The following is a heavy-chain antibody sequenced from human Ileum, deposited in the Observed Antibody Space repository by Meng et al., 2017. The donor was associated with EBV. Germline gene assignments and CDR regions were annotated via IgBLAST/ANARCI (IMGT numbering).Heavy chain of an antibody. Sequence: QVHLLQSGPEVKKPGASVRVSCKASGYTFGSYGSCWVRQAPGQGLEWMGWFVNYVDTYPAPKFQGRVTMTTDTHTNTAFMELRSLTSDDTAVYYCASGTPGRRYCDYWGQGPLVTVAS. CDR1: GYTFGSYG. J-gene: IGHJ4*02. V-gene: IGHV1-18*01. CDR3: ASGTPGRRYCDY. D-gene: IGHD2-15*01. CDR2: FVNYVDT.